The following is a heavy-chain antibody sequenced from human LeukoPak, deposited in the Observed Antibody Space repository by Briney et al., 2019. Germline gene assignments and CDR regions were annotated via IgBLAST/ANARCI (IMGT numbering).Heavy chain of an antibody. CDR2: IYYSEST. CDR3: ARVHHERLRLDV. J-gene: IGHJ6*02. Sequence: SETLSLTCTVSGGSINSGDYFWSWIRQHPGKGLEWIGYIYYSESTHYNPSLKARITISVDTSKNELSLKLSSVTAADTAVYYCARVHHERLRLDVWGQGTTVTVSS. V-gene: IGHV4-31*03. D-gene: IGHD2-21*02. CDR1: GGSINSGDYF.